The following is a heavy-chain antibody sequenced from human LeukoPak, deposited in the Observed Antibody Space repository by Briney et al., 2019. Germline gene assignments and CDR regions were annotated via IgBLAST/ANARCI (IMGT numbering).Heavy chain of an antibody. J-gene: IGHJ4*02. CDR2: ISGSGGST. D-gene: IGHD5-12*01. CDR3: AKARYSGYGHFDY. Sequence: PGGSLRLSCTASGFTFSSYAMSWVRQAPGKGLEWVGAISGSGGSTYYADSVKGRFTISRDNSKNTLYLEMNSLRAEDTAVYYCAKARYSGYGHFDYWGQGTLVTVSS. V-gene: IGHV3-23*01. CDR1: GFTFSSYA.